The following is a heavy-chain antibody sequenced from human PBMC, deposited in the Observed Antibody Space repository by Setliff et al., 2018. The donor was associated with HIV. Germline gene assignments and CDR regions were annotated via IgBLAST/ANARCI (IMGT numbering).Heavy chain of an antibody. V-gene: IGHV4-34*11. CDR1: GGSFSGYW. CDR3: ARLGDYDSSGYSWFDY. J-gene: IGHJ4*02. D-gene: IGHD3-22*01. Sequence: PSETLSLTCAVYGGSFSGYWWTWIRQPPGTGLEWIGYIYYSGSTYYNPSLKSRVTISVDTSKNQFSLMLSSVTAADTAVYYCARLGDYDSSGYSWFDYWGQGTLVTVSS. CDR2: IYYSGST.